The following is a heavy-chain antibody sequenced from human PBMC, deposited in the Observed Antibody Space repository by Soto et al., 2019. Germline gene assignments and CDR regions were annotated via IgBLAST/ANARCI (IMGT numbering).Heavy chain of an antibody. Sequence: SETLSLTCTVSGGSISSGDYYWSWIRQPPGKGLEWIGYIYYSGSTYYNPSLKSRVTISVDTSKNQFSLKLSSVTAADTAVYYCASLSIYGDYGNYYFDYWGQGTLVTVPQ. CDR2: IYYSGST. V-gene: IGHV4-30-4*01. CDR1: GGSISSGDYY. D-gene: IGHD4-17*01. J-gene: IGHJ4*02. CDR3: ASLSIYGDYGNYYFDY.